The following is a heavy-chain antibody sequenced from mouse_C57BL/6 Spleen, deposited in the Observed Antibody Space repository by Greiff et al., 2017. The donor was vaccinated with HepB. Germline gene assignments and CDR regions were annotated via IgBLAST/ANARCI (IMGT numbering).Heavy chain of an antibody. CDR2: INPNNGGT. CDR1: GYTFTDYN. V-gene: IGHV1-18*01. J-gene: IGHJ3*01. Sequence: EVKLMESGPELVKPGASVKIPCKASGYTFTDYNMDWVKQSPGKSLEWIGDINPNNGGTIYNQKFKGKATLTVDKSSSTAYMELRSLTSEDTAVYYCARGAEDYDDGGFAYWGQGTLVTVSA. CDR3: ARGAEDYDDGGFAY. D-gene: IGHD2-4*01.